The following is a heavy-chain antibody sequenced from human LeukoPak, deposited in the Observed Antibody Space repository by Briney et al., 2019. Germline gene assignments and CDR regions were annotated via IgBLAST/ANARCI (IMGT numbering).Heavy chain of an antibody. D-gene: IGHD6-19*01. CDR2: IGGGGTP. V-gene: IGHV3-23*01. J-gene: IGHJ4*02. Sequence: GGSLRLSCAASGFTFSSYDMSWVRQAPGRGLEWVSAIGGGGTPYYADSVKGRFTISRDNSKNTLYLQMNSLSAEDTAVYYCAKDDHGGSGWRDYFDQWGQGTLVTVSS. CDR1: GFTFSSYD. CDR3: AKDDHGGSGWRDYFDQ.